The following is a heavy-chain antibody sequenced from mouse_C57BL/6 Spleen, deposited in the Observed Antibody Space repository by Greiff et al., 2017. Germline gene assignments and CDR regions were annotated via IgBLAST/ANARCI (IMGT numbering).Heavy chain of an antibody. CDR2: IRNKANGYTT. D-gene: IGHD1-1*01. V-gene: IGHV7-3*01. CDR3: ARYGTTVVGFDY. Sequence: EVQGVESGGGLVQPGGSLSLSCAASGFTFTDYYMSWVRQPPGKALEWLGFIRNKANGYTTEYSASVKGRFTISRDNSQSILYLQMNALRAEDSATYYCARYGTTVVGFDYWGQGTTLTVSS. J-gene: IGHJ2*01. CDR1: GFTFTDYY.